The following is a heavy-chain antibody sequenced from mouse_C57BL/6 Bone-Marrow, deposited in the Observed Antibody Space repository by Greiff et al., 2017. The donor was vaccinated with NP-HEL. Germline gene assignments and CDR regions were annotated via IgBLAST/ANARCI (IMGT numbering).Heavy chain of an antibody. CDR3: ARIFRYGSSPDWYFDV. D-gene: IGHD1-1*01. Sequence: QVQLQQPGAELVKPGASVKLSCKASGYTFTSYWMHWVKQRPGQGLEWIGMLYTSSGSTNYNEKFKSKATLTVDKSSSTAYMQLSSLTSEDSAVYYCARIFRYGSSPDWYFDVWGTGTTVTVSS. V-gene: IGHV1-64*01. CDR1: GYTFTSYW. CDR2: LYTSSGST. J-gene: IGHJ1*03.